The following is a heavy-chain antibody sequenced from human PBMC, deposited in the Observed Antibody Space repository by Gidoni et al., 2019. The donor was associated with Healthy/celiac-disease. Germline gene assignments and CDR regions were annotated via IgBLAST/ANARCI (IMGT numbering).Heavy chain of an antibody. CDR1: GFTFSSYA. CDR2: ISGSGGST. D-gene: IGHD3-10*01. Sequence: EVQLLESGGGLVQPGGSLRLSCAASGFTFSSYAMSWVRQAPGKGLEWVSAISGSGGSTYYADSVKGRFTISRDNSKNTLYLQMNSLRAEDTAVYYCAKGLYYYGSGSYYDGSDAFDIWGQGTMVTVSS. CDR3: AKGLYYYGSGSYYDGSDAFDI. J-gene: IGHJ3*02. V-gene: IGHV3-23*01.